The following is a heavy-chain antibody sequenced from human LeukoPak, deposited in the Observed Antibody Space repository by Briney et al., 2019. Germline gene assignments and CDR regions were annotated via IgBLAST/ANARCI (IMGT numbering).Heavy chain of an antibody. Sequence: GGSPRLSCAASGFTFSSYGMHWVRQAPGKGLEWVAVISYDGSNKYYADSVKGRFTISRDNSKNTLYLQMNSLRAEDTAVYYCAKDRRNLWFGESDLDYWGQGTLVTVSS. J-gene: IGHJ4*02. CDR1: GFTFSSYG. D-gene: IGHD3-10*01. V-gene: IGHV3-30*18. CDR3: AKDRRNLWFGESDLDY. CDR2: ISYDGSNK.